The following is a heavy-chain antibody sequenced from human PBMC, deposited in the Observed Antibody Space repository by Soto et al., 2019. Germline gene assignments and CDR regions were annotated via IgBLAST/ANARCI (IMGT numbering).Heavy chain of an antibody. CDR3: ARYRGGPFDY. V-gene: IGHV3-48*02. CDR2: ISSSNSII. D-gene: IGHD6-25*01. Sequence: GGALRLSCAASGFTFSNYRMNWVRQAPGKGLEWVSYISSSNSIIYYEDYVKGRFSIYRENAKNSMYLQMNSMRDEETAVYYCARYRGGPFDYWGQGTLVTVSS. J-gene: IGHJ4*02. CDR1: GFTFSNYR.